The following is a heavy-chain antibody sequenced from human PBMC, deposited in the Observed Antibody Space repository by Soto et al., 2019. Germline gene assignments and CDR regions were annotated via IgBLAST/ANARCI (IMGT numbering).Heavy chain of an antibody. V-gene: IGHV4-59*08. J-gene: IGHJ4*02. Sequence: SETLSLTCTVSGGSISSYYWGWIRQPPGKGLEWIGYIYYSGSTNYNPSLKSRVTISVDTSKNQFSLKLSSVTAADTAVYYCARHGGYSSSWHFDYWGQGTLVTVSS. D-gene: IGHD6-13*01. CDR2: IYYSGST. CDR3: ARHGGYSSSWHFDY. CDR1: GGSISSYY.